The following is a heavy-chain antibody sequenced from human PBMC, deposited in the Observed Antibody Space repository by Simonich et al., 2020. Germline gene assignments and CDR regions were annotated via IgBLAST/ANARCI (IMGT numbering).Heavy chain of an antibody. CDR1: GGSFCCYY. J-gene: IGHJ3*02. CDR2: INHSGST. Sequence: QVQLQQWGAGLFKPSETLSLTCDVYGGSFCCYYLSWIRQPPGKGLEWIGEINHSGSTNYNPSLKSRVNISVDTAKNQFSLKLSSVTAADTAVYYCARLSSRSDAFDIWGQGTMVTVSS. V-gene: IGHV4-34*01. CDR3: ARLSSRSDAFDI.